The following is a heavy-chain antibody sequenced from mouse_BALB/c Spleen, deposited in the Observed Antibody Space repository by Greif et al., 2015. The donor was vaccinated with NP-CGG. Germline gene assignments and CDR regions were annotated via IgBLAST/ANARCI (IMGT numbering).Heavy chain of an antibody. J-gene: IGHJ1*01. V-gene: IGHV5-4*02. CDR1: GFTFSDYY. CDR3: ARDGNYWYFDV. CDR2: ISDGGRYT. Sequence: EVKVVESGGGLVKPGGSLKLSCAASGFTFSDYYMYWVRQTPEKRLEWVATISDGGRYTYYPDSVKGRFTISRDNAKNNLYLQMSSLKSEDTAMYYCARDGNYWYFDVWGAGTTVTVSS. D-gene: IGHD2-1*01.